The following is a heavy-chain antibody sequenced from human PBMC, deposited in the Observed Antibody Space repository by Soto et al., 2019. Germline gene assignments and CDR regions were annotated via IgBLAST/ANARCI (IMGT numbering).Heavy chain of an antibody. Sequence: PSETLSLTCTVSGTSISGHYWSWIRQPQGKGLEWIGYIYYSGNTNYNPSLKSRVAISVDTSTNHFSLKLTSVTAADTAVYYCARHGDGDKWLVPCNFDAWGQGALVTVPS. V-gene: IGHV4-59*08. CDR2: IYYSGNT. CDR1: GTSISGHY. D-gene: IGHD6-19*01. CDR3: ARHGDGDKWLVPCNFDA. J-gene: IGHJ4*02.